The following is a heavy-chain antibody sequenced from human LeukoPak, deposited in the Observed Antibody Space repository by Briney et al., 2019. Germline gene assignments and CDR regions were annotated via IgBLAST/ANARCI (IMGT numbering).Heavy chain of an antibody. V-gene: IGHV3-23*01. CDR3: ARETYYYDSSGYYYERDGIDY. J-gene: IGHJ4*02. Sequence: PGGSLRLSCAASGFTFSSYAMSWVRQAPGKGLEWVSAISGSGGSTYYADSVKGRFTISRDNSKNTLYLQMNSLRAEDTAVYYCARETYYYDSSGYYYERDGIDYWGQGTLVTVSS. CDR2: ISGSGGST. D-gene: IGHD3-22*01. CDR1: GFTFSSYA.